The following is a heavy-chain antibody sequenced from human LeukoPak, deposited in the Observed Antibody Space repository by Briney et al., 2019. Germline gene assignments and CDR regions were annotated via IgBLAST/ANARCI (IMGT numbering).Heavy chain of an antibody. CDR3: ARLQWLSTPFFDY. D-gene: IGHD6-19*01. J-gene: IGHJ4*02. V-gene: IGHV4-59*08. CDR1: GGSISSYY. CDR2: IDYSGTT. Sequence: SETLSLTCTVSGGSISSYYWSWIRQPPGKGLEWIGYIDYSGTTDYNPSLKSRVNISLDTPKNQFSLKLISVTAADTAVYFCARLQWLSTPFFDYWGQGTLVTVSS.